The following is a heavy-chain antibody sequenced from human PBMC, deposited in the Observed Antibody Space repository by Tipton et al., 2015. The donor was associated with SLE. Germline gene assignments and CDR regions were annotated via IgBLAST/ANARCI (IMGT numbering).Heavy chain of an antibody. CDR1: GFAFSSHW. CDR2: ISSSGSTI. Sequence: GSLRLSCAASGFAFSSHWMHWVRQAPGKGLEWVSYISSSGSTIYYADSVKGRFTISRDNAKNSLYLQMNSLRAEDTAVYYCIRAWDYYDSSGPLDYWGQGTLVTVSS. J-gene: IGHJ4*02. V-gene: IGHV3-48*03. CDR3: IRAWDYYDSSGPLDY. D-gene: IGHD3-22*01.